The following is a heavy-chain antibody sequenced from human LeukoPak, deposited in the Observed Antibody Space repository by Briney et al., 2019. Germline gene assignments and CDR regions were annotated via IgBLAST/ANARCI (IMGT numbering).Heavy chain of an antibody. CDR3: AKDSEYYDILTGYYKSYYYGMDV. J-gene: IGHJ6*04. D-gene: IGHD3-9*01. Sequence: GGSLRLSCAASGFTFSSYGMHWVRQAPGKGLEWVAVISYDGSNKYYADSVKGRFTISRDNSKNTLYLQMNSLRAEDTAVYYCAKDSEYYDILTGYYKSYYYGMDVWGKGTTVTVSS. V-gene: IGHV3-30*18. CDR1: GFTFSSYG. CDR2: ISYDGSNK.